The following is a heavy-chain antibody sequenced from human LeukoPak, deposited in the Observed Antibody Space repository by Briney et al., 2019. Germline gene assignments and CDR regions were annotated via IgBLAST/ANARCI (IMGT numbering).Heavy chain of an antibody. Sequence: QPGGTLRLSCVASGFTFSDYAKTWVRQAPGKGQERVSAISGTADRTYYVGSVKGRFTVSRDNSKNMVYLQMSVLRTEDTAVYYCANSRGYGSGNLWGQGTLVTVSS. CDR3: ANSRGYGSGNL. V-gene: IGHV3-23*01. CDR2: ISGTADRT. CDR1: GFTFSDYA. D-gene: IGHD3-10*01. J-gene: IGHJ5*02.